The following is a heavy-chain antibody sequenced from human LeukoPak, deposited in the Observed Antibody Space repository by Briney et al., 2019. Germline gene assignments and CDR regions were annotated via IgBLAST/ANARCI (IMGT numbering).Heavy chain of an antibody. V-gene: IGHV3-9*03. Sequence: GRSLRLSCAASGFTFDGYAMHWVRQAPGKGLEWVSGISWNSGSIGYADSVKGRFTISRDNAKNSLYLQMNSLRAEDMALYYCAKDHSSGWRKGSFDYWGQGTLVTVSS. CDR1: GFTFDGYA. D-gene: IGHD6-19*01. CDR3: AKDHSSGWRKGSFDY. J-gene: IGHJ4*02. CDR2: ISWNSGSI.